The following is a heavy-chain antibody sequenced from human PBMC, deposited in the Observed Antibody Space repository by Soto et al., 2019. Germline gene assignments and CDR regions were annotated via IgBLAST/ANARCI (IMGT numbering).Heavy chain of an antibody. V-gene: IGHV1-8*01. CDR2: MNPNSGNT. CDR3: ARAGGCSGGSCYSYNWFDP. J-gene: IGHJ5*02. Sequence: ASVKVSCKASGYTFTSFDINWVRQATGQGLEWMGWMNPNSGNTGYAQKFKGRVTMSVDTSKNQFSLKLSSVTAADTAVYYCARAGGCSGGSCYSYNWFDPWGQGTLVTVSS. CDR1: GYTFTSFD. D-gene: IGHD2-15*01.